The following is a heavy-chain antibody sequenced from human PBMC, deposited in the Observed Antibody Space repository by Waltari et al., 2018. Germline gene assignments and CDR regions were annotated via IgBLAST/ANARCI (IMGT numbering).Heavy chain of an antibody. CDR1: RFTFSSYW. V-gene: IGHV3-7*01. CDR2: IKQDGSEK. Sequence: EVQLVESGGGLVQPGGSLRLSCAASRFTFSSYWMSWVRQAPGKGLEWVANIKQDGSEKYYVDSVKGRFTISRDNAKNSLYLQMNSLRAEDTAVYYCARVTMVQGVISNTGHGFDPWGQGTLVTVSS. J-gene: IGHJ5*02. CDR3: ARVTMVQGVISNTGHGFDP. D-gene: IGHD3-10*01.